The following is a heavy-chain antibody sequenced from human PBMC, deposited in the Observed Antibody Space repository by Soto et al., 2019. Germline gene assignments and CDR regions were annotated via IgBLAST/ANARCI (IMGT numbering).Heavy chain of an antibody. J-gene: IGHJ4*02. Sequence: SVKVSCKASGGTFSSYTISWVRQAPGQGLEWMGRIIPILGITNYAQKFQGRVTFTRDTSASTVYMEVSSLRSEDTAVYYCARAAYYYESSGYYPGDYWGQGTLVTVSS. CDR2: IIPILGIT. D-gene: IGHD3-22*01. CDR3: ARAAYYYESSGYYPGDY. V-gene: IGHV1-69*02. CDR1: GGTFSSYT.